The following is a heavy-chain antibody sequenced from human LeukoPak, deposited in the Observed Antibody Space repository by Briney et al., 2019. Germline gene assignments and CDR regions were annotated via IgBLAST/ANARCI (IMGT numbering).Heavy chain of an antibody. CDR2: IKQDGSEK. CDR1: GFTLSSYW. CDR3: ARVYGAEIDY. D-gene: IGHD4/OR15-4a*01. J-gene: IGHJ4*02. V-gene: IGHV3-7*04. Sequence: GGSLRLSCAASGFTLSSYWMSWVRQAPGKGLEWVANIKQDGSEKYYVDSVKGRFTISRDISNNTVFLQMNSLRPADTAVYFCARVYGAEIDYWGQGTLVSVSS.